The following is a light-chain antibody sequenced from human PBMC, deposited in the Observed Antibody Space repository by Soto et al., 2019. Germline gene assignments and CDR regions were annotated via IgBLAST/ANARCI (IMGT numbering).Light chain of an antibody. CDR3: QQYNDFQYT. CDR2: KAT. CDR1: RDVGSD. V-gene: IGKV1-17*01. J-gene: IGKJ2*01. Sequence: QMTQSPSSLSASVGEKIIITCRASRDVGSDVSWYQQKPGQAPKLLIYKATNLQSGVPSRFSGSGSGTDFSLTISSLQPVDSATYFCQQYNDFQYTFGPGTKLEI.